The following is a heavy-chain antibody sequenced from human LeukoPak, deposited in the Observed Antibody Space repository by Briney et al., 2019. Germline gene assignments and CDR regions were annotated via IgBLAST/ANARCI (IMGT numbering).Heavy chain of an antibody. V-gene: IGHV4-34*01. CDR2: INHSGST. CDR1: GGSFSGYY. J-gene: IGHJ4*02. Sequence: SETLSLTCAVYGGSFSGYYWSWIRQPPGKGLEWIGEINHSGSTNYHPSLKSRVTISVDTSKNQFSLKLSSVTAADTAVYYCASLTGIAARMGVDYWGQGTLVTVSS. CDR3: ASLTGIAARMGVDY. D-gene: IGHD6-6*01.